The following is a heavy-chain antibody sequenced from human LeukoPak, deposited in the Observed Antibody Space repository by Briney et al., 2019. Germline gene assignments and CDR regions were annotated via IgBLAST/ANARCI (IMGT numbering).Heavy chain of an antibody. CDR2: IYHSGST. CDR3: ARGGPQWLGNWFDP. D-gene: IGHD6-19*01. J-gene: IGHJ5*02. CDR1: GGSISSSSW. V-gene: IGHV4-4*02. Sequence: SGTLSLTCAVSGGSISSSSWWSWVRQPPGKGLEWIGEIYHSGSTNYNPSLKSRVTISVDKSKNQFSLKLSSVTAADTAVYYCARGGPQWLGNWFDPWGQGTLVTVSS.